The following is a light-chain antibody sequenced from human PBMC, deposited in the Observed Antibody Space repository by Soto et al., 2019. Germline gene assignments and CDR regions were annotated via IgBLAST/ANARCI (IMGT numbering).Light chain of an antibody. Sequence: DIQMTQSPSTLSASVGDRVTITCRASQSISSWLAWYQQKPGKAPKLLIYDASSLESGVPSRFSGSGSGTEFTLTISSLQPDELATYDCQKYNTYPWTVGQGTQGDIK. CDR1: QSISSW. J-gene: IGKJ1*01. CDR2: DAS. V-gene: IGKV1-5*01. CDR3: QKYNTYPWT.